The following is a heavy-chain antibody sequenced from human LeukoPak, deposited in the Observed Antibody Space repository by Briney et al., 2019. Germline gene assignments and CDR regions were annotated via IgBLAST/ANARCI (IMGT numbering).Heavy chain of an antibody. CDR1: GYSISSGYY. CDR3: WGFRGVIRYYFDY. V-gene: IGHV4-38-2*02. Sequence: SETLSLTCTVSGYSISSGYYWGWIRQPPGKGLEWIGSIYHSGSTDYNPSLKSRVTISVDTSKNQFSLKLSSVTAADTAVYYCWGFRGVIRYYFDYWGQGTLVTVSS. CDR2: IYHSGST. J-gene: IGHJ4*02. D-gene: IGHD3-10*01.